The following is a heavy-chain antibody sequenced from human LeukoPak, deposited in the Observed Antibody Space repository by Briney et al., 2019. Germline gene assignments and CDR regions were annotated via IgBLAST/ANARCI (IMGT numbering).Heavy chain of an antibody. CDR3: ARDPYGYSGYDS. D-gene: IGHD5-12*01. Sequence: GGTLRLSCAASGFTFSSYGMSWVRQAPGKGLEWVSYISSSGSTIYYADSVKGRFTISRDNAKNSLYLQMNSLRAEDTAVYYCARDPYGYSGYDSWGQGTLVTVSS. J-gene: IGHJ5*02. V-gene: IGHV3-48*04. CDR1: GFTFSSYG. CDR2: ISSSGSTI.